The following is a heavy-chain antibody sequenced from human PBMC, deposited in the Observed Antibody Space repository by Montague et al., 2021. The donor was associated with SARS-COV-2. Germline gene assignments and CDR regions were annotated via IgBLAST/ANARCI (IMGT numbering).Heavy chain of an antibody. J-gene: IGHJ4*02. Sequence: SLRLSCAASGFTFSSYAMHWVRQAPGKGLEWVAVISYDGSNKYYADSVKGRFTISRDNSKNTLYLQMNSLRAEDTAVYYCARGLVVVAATPIDYWGQGTLVTVSS. CDR3: ARGLVVVAATPIDY. D-gene: IGHD2-15*01. V-gene: IGHV3-30*04. CDR1: GFTFSSYA. CDR2: ISYDGSNK.